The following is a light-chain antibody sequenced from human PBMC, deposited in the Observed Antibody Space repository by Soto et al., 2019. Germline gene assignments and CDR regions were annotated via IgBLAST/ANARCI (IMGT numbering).Light chain of an antibody. V-gene: IGKV3-15*01. J-gene: IGKJ5*01. CDR1: QSVSRH. CDR3: QQYDTWSL. Sequence: EIVMTQSPATLSVSPGERVTLSCRASQSVSRHLAWYQQKPGQAPRLLIYAASTRATGIPVRFSGGGSGTEFTLTISSLQSEDFAVYYCQQYDTWSLFGQGTRLEMK. CDR2: AAS.